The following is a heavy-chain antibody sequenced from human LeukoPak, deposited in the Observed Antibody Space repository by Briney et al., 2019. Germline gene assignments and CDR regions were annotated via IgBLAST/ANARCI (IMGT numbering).Heavy chain of an antibody. J-gene: IGHJ4*02. CDR3: AKGAFAEAGIDY. Sequence: GGSLRLSCAASGFTFRNYGMHWVRQAPDKGLEWVAIIWYDGSKKYYADSVRGRFTISRDNSKNTVSLQMNNLSPEDTAVYYCAKGAFAEAGIDYWGQGTLVTVSS. D-gene: IGHD6-13*01. CDR2: IWYDGSKK. V-gene: IGHV3-33*06. CDR1: GFTFRNYG.